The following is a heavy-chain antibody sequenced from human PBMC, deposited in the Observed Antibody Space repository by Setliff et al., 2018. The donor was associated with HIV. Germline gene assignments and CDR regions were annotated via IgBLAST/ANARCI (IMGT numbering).Heavy chain of an antibody. Sequence: PSETLSLTCTVSGDSISSYYWSWIRQPPGKGLEWIGYIYYSGSTNYNPSLKSRVTISVDTSKNQFSLKLTSVTAADTAVYYCARGRPDDSVGFGYWGQGTLVTVSS. CDR3: ARGRPDDSVGFGY. V-gene: IGHV4-59*01. D-gene: IGHD3-22*01. J-gene: IGHJ4*02. CDR1: GDSISSYY. CDR2: IYYSGST.